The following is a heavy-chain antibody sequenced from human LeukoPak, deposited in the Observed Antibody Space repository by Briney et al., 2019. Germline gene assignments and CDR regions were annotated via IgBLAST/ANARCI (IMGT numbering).Heavy chain of an antibody. D-gene: IGHD3-22*01. CDR2: IYYSGST. CDR1: GGSISSYY. Sequence: TSETLSLTCTVSGGSISSYYWSWIRLPPGKGLEWIGYIYYSGSTNYNPSLRSRVTISVDTSKNQFSLKLSSVTAADTAVYYCARSSESYDSSGYYSYYFDYWGQGTLVTVSS. J-gene: IGHJ4*02. CDR3: ARSSESYDSSGYYSYYFDY. V-gene: IGHV4-59*01.